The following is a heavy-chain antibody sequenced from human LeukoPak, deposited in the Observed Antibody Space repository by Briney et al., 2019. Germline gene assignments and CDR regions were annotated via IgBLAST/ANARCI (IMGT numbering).Heavy chain of an antibody. V-gene: IGHV3-49*04. J-gene: IGHJ4*02. CDR3: TRGQTPYY. CDR1: GFTFGDYA. CDR2: IRSKIYGGTP. Sequence: GGSLRLSCTASGFTFGDYAMTWVRQAPGKGLEWVGFIRSKIYGGTPEYAASVRGRFTISRDDSKGVACLQMNSLKTEDTAVYYCTRGQTPYYWGQGTLVTVSS.